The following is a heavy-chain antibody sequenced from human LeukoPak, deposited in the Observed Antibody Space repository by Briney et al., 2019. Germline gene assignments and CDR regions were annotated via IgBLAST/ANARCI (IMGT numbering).Heavy chain of an antibody. CDR1: RLTFSNYG. CDR2: IYYDGSNK. V-gene: IGHV3-33*06. CDR3: ANNFDY. J-gene: IGHJ4*02. Sequence: QPGGSLRLSCAAYRLTFSNYGMHWVRQAPGKGLEWVALIYYDGSNKYYADSVKGRFTISRDNSKNTLYLQMNSLRAEDTAVYYCANNFDYWGQGTLVTVSS.